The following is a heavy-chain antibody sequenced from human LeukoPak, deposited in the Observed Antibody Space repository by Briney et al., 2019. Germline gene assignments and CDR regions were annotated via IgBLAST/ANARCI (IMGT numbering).Heavy chain of an antibody. V-gene: IGHV3-21*01. CDR3: ARDPYSGNYGAYYYYYMDV. CDR2: ISSSSSYI. CDR1: GFTFSSYS. D-gene: IGHD1-26*01. J-gene: IGHJ6*03. Sequence: GGSLRLSCAASGFTFSSYSMNWVRQAPGKGLEWVSSISSSSSYIYYADSVKGRFTISRDNAKNSLYLQMDSLRVEDTAEYYCARDPYSGNYGAYYYYYMDVWGKGTTVTVSS.